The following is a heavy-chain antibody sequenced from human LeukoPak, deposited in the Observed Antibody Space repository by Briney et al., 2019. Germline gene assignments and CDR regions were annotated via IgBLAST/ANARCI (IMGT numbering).Heavy chain of an antibody. CDR1: GGTFSSYA. Sequence: SVKVSCKASGGTFSSYAISWVRQAPGQGLEWMGGIIPIFGTANYAQKFQGRVTITTDESTSTAYMELSSLRSEDTAVYYCARDPSSRGDFDYWGQGTLVTVSS. CDR2: IIPIFGTA. CDR3: ARDPSSRGDFDY. D-gene: IGHD2-15*01. V-gene: IGHV1-69*05. J-gene: IGHJ4*02.